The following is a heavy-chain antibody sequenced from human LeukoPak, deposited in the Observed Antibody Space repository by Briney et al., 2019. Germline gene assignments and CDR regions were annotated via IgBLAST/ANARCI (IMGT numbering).Heavy chain of an antibody. CDR2: INHFGSP. D-gene: IGHD3-22*01. Sequence: RSETLSPTCGVYGGSFSGYYWTWIRQPPGKGLEWIGEINHFGSPNFNPSLRSRASMTIDMSKKQFSLELSSVTAADTGIYYCASQYYNDRSPVFDNWGQGKLVTVSS. V-gene: IGHV4-34*10. J-gene: IGHJ4*02. CDR1: GGSFSGYY. CDR3: ASQYYNDRSPVFDN.